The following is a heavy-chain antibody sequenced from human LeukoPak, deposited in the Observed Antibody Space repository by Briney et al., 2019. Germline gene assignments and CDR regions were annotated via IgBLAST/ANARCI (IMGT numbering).Heavy chain of an antibody. CDR3: ARDEVIYYDSSGYYPLSFCDY. D-gene: IGHD3-22*01. J-gene: IGHJ4*02. CDR1: GGTFSSYA. V-gene: IGHV1-69*05. Sequence: SVKVSCKASGGTFSSYAISWVLQAPGQGLEWMGRIIPIFGTANYAQKLQGRVTMTTDTSTSTAYMELRSLRSDDTAVYYCARDEVIYYDSSGYYPLSFCDYWGQGTLVTVSS. CDR2: IIPIFGTA.